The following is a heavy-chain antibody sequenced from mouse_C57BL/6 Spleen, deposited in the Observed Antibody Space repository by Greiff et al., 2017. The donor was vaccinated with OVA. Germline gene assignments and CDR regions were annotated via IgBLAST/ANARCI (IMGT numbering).Heavy chain of an antibody. V-gene: IGHV1-69*01. CDR3: ARTSGAPFAY. CDR1: GYTFTSYW. CDR2: IDPSDSYT. D-gene: IGHD6-1*01. Sequence: QVQLKQPGAELVMPGASVKLSCKASGYTFTSYWMHWVKQRPGQGLEWIGEIDPSDSYTNYNQKFKGKSTLTVDKSSSTAYMQLSSLTSEDSAVYYCARTSGAPFAYWGQGTLVTVSA. J-gene: IGHJ3*01.